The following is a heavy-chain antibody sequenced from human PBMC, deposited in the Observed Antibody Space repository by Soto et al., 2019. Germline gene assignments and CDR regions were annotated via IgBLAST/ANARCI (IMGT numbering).Heavy chain of an antibody. CDR1: GYSFTSYA. D-gene: IGHD3-22*01. CDR2: INAGNGNT. J-gene: IGHJ4*02. Sequence: QVQLVQSGAEENKPGASVKVSCKASGYSFTSYAIHWMRPAPGQRLERMGWINAGNGNTNVPQTFQGRVTFTRDTSASTGYMEVSSLRSEDTAVYYCARAAYYYESSGYYPGDYWGQGTLVTVSS. CDR3: ARAAYYYESSGYYPGDY. V-gene: IGHV1-3*05.